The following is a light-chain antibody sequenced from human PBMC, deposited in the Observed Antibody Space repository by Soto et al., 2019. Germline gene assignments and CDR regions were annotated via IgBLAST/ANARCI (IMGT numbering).Light chain of an antibody. CDR3: SSYTSSSTLVV. CDR1: SSVVGGYNY. J-gene: IGLJ2*01. V-gene: IGLV2-14*01. CDR2: DVS. Sequence: QSALTQPASVSGSPGQSITISCTGTSSVVGGYNYVSWYQQQPGKAPTLMIYDVSYRPSGLSNRFSGSKSGNTASLTISVLQAEDEADYYCSSYTSSSTLVVFGGGTKLTV.